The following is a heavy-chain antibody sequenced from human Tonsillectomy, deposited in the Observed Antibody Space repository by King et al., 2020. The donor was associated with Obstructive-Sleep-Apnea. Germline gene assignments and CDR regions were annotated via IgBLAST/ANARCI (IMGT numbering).Heavy chain of an antibody. J-gene: IGHJ4*02. D-gene: IGHD2-2*01. Sequence: VQLVQSGGGVVQPGRSLRLSCAASGFTFSNYTMHWVRQAPGKGLEWGAVISYDGSNKYYADSVKGRFTISRDNSENTLYLQMNSLRTEDTAVYYWSRDRCSSTSCLRPFDYWGQGTLVTVSS. CDR3: SRDRCSSTSCLRPFDY. CDR1: GFTFSNYT. CDR2: ISYDGSNK. V-gene: IGHV3-30-3*01.